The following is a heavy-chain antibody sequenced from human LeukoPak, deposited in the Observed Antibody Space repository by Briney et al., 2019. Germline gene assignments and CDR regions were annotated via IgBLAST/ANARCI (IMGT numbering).Heavy chain of an antibody. D-gene: IGHD1-26*01. Sequence: SVKVSCKASGGTFSSYAISWVRQAPGQGLEWMGRIIPILGIANYAQKFQGRVTITADKSTSTAYMELSSLRSEDTAVYYCARDPIVGATQGAFDIWGQGTMVTVSS. CDR2: IIPILGIA. V-gene: IGHV1-69*04. J-gene: IGHJ3*02. CDR1: GGTFSSYA. CDR3: ARDPIVGATQGAFDI.